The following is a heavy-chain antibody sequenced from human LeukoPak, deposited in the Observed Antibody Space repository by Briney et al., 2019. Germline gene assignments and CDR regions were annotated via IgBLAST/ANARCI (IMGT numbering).Heavy chain of an antibody. CDR1: GFTFSSYS. CDR3: ARSSRDILTGYIDYYYYMDV. V-gene: IGHV4-4*09. D-gene: IGHD3-9*01. J-gene: IGHJ6*03. Sequence: LSCAASGFTFSSYSMNWVRQAPGKGLEWIGYIYTSGSTNYNPSLKSRVTISVDTSKNQFSLKLSSVTAADTAVYYCARSSRDILTGYIDYYYYMDVWGKGTTVTVSS. CDR2: IYTSGST.